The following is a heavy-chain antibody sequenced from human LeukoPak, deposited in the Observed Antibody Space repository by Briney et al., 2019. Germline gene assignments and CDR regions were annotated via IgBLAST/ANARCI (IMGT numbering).Heavy chain of an antibody. CDR2: INPNSGGT. D-gene: IGHD2-2*01. Sequence: GASVKVSCKASGYTFTGYYMHWVRQAPGQGLEWMGWINPNSGGTNYAQKFRGRVTMTRDTSISTAYMELSRLRSDDTAVYYCASGRGYIVVVPAARSSFDYWGQGTLVTVSS. V-gene: IGHV1-2*02. J-gene: IGHJ4*02. CDR1: GYTFTGYY. CDR3: ASGRGYIVVVPAARSSFDY.